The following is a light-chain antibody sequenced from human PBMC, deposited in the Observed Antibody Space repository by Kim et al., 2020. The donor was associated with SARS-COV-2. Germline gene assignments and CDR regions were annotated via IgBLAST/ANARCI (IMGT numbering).Light chain of an antibody. CDR1: ILWDIY. V-gene: IGLV3-1*01. CDR3: EAWDSRTGV. Sequence: VCPDQTDSTTRAVEILWDIYACWCQKKPGPSPLLVIYQDRERPSGIPQRFSRSNTGNTDTLTRSGAHAIDEADYYCEAWDSRTGVFGGGTQLTVL. J-gene: IGLJ2*01. CDR2: QDR.